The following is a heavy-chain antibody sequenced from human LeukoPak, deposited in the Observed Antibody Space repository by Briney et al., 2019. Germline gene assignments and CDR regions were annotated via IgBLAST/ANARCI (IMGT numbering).Heavy chain of an antibody. CDR2: IKQDGNEK. V-gene: IGHV3-7*01. CDR1: GFTFSSYW. CDR3: ARDSSITGTTPLPYFDY. D-gene: IGHD1-20*01. Sequence: GGSLRLSCAASGFTFSSYWMSWVRQAPGKGLEWVANIKQDGNEKYYVDSVKGRFTISRDNAKNSLYLQMNSLRAEDTAVYYCARDSSITGTTPLPYFDYWGQGTLVTVSS. J-gene: IGHJ4*02.